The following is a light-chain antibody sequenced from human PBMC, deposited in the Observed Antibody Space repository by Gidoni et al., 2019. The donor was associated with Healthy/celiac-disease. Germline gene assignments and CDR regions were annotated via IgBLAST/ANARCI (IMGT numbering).Light chain of an antibody. CDR3: QQRSNWPYT. CDR2: DAS. V-gene: IGKV3-11*01. J-gene: IGKJ2*01. Sequence: EIVLTQSPATLSLSPGERATISCRASQSVSSYLAWYQQKPGQAPRLLIYDASNRATGIPARFSGSGSGTDCTLTISSLEPEDFAVYYCQQRSNWPYTFGQXTKLEIK. CDR1: QSVSSY.